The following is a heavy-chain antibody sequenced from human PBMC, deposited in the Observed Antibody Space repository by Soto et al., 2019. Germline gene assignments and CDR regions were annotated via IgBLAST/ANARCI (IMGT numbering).Heavy chain of an antibody. CDR3: TREGYSYGIDY. CDR2: IRSKAYGGTT. Sequence: GGSLRLSCTASGFTFGDYAMSWFRQAPGKGLEWVGFIRSKAYGGTTGYAASVKGRFTISRDDSKSIAYLQMNSLKTEDTAVYYCTREGYSYGIDYWGQGTLVTVSS. D-gene: IGHD5-18*01. J-gene: IGHJ4*02. CDR1: GFTFGDYA. V-gene: IGHV3-49*03.